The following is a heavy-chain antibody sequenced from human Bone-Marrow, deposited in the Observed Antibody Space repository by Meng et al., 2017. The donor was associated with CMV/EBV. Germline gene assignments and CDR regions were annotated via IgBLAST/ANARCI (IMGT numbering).Heavy chain of an antibody. D-gene: IGHD1-1*01. CDR3: AREGHDI. CDR1: GLPFSSNP. V-gene: IGHV3-30*04. Sequence: SLRLSCTASGLPFSSNPIHWVRQAPGKGLEWVAGLSYDGRNKYYADSVKGRFTISRDNSKNTVYLQMNSLSAEDTAVYSCAREGHDIWGQGTLVTVSS. J-gene: IGHJ4*02. CDR2: LSYDGRNK.